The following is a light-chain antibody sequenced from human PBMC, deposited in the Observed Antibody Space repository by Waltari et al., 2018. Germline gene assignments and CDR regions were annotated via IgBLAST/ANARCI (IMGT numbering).Light chain of an antibody. CDR2: EDN. Sequence: SYELTQPPSVSVSPGQTARITCSGDALPNKYGYWYQQKSGQAPVLVIYEDNKRRSGIPERFSGSSSGTMVTLTISGAQVEDEGDYYYYSTDRTGKQRVFGGGTKLTVL. J-gene: IGLJ2*01. CDR3: YSTDRTGKQRV. V-gene: IGLV3-10*01. CDR1: ALPNKY.